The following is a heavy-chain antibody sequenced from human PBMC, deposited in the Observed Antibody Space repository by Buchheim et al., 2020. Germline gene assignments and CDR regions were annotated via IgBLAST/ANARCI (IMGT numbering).Heavy chain of an antibody. D-gene: IGHD2-2*01. J-gene: IGHJ6*02. CDR2: IVVGSGNT. Sequence: QMQLVQSGPEVKKPGTSAKVSCKASGFTFTSSAVQWVRQARGQRLEWIGWIVVGSGNTNYAQKFQERVTITRDMSTSTAYMELSSLRSEDTAVYYCAADPRCSSTSCYWPYYYGMDVWGQGTT. CDR3: AADPRCSSTSCYWPYYYGMDV. CDR1: GFTFTSSA. V-gene: IGHV1-58*01.